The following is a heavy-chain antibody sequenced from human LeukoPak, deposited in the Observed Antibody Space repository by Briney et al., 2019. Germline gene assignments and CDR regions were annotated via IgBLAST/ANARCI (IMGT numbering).Heavy chain of an antibody. Sequence: GGSLRLSCAASGFTVSSNYMNWVRQAPGKGLEWVSVIYSGGSTYYADSVKGRFTIPRDNSKNTLYLQMNSLGAEDTAVYYCATGGVHYYDSSADYWGQGTLVTVSS. CDR2: IYSGGST. CDR1: GFTVSSNY. D-gene: IGHD3-22*01. V-gene: IGHV3-66*01. CDR3: ATGGVHYYDSSADY. J-gene: IGHJ4*02.